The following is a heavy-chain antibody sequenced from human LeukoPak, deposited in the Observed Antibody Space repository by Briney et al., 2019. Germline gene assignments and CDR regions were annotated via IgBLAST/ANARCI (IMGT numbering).Heavy chain of an antibody. Sequence: GGSLRLSCAASGFTFSSYAMGWVRQAPGKGLEWVSGIGGSGGSTYYADSVKGRFTISRDNSKNTLYLQMNSLRAEDTAVYYCARAQDTYNSLYFDYWGQGALVTVPS. J-gene: IGHJ4*02. CDR1: GFTFSSYA. D-gene: IGHD5-24*01. CDR2: IGGSGGST. CDR3: ARAQDTYNSLYFDY. V-gene: IGHV3-23*01.